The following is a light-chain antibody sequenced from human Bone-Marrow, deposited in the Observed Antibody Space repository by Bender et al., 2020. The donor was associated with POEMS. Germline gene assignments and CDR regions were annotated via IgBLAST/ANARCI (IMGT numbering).Light chain of an antibody. J-gene: IGLJ2*01. CDR3: QAQDNSLSGSGVV. Sequence: QSVLTQPPSASGTPGQRVTISCSGGSSNIGAHAVNWYQHLPGTAPKLLIYSSHRRPSEVPDRFSGSRSGTSASLAITGLQAEDEADYYCQAQDNSLSGSGVVFGGGTKLTVL. CDR1: SSNIGAHA. CDR2: SSH. V-gene: IGLV1-44*01.